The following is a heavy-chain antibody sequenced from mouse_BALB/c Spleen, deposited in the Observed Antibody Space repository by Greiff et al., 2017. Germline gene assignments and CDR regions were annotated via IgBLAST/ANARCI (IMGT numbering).Heavy chain of an antibody. CDR1: GFNIKDYY. Sequence: VQLQQSGAELVRPGASVKLSCTASGFNIKDYYMHWVKQRPEQGLEWIGWIDPENGDTEYAPKFQGKATMTADTSSNTAYLQLSSLTSEDTAVYYCNAGGGTYLSFDFWGQGTTLTVSS. CDR2: IDPENGDT. J-gene: IGHJ2*01. V-gene: IGHV14-4*02. D-gene: IGHD5-1*01. CDR3: NAGGGTYLSFDF.